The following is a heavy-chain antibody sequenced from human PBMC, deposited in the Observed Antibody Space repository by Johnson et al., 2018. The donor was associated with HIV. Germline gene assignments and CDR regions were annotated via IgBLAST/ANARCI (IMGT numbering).Heavy chain of an antibody. Sequence: VQLVESGGGLVQPGGSLRLSCAASGFTFDDYGMSWVRQAPGKGLEWVSGINWNGGSTGYADSVKGRFTISRDNAKNSLYLQMTTLRAEDTAVYYCVRGSGSYYLVKGAFDIWGQGTMVTVSS. CDR2: INWNGGST. J-gene: IGHJ3*02. D-gene: IGHD1-26*01. CDR1: GFTFDDYG. V-gene: IGHV3-20*04. CDR3: VRGSGSYYLVKGAFDI.